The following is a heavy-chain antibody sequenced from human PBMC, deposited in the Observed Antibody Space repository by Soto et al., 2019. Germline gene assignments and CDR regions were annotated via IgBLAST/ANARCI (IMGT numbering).Heavy chain of an antibody. CDR1: GFTFTSSA. CDR3: AAGRTYYYGSGSHYYYYGMDV. Sequence: QMQLVQSGPEVKKPGTSVKVSCKASGFTFTSSAVQWVRQARGQRLEWIGWIVVGSGNTNYAQKFQERVTITRDMSTSTAYMELSSLRSEDTAVYYCAAGRTYYYGSGSHYYYYGMDVWGQGTTVTVSS. J-gene: IGHJ6*02. D-gene: IGHD3-10*01. CDR2: IVVGSGNT. V-gene: IGHV1-58*01.